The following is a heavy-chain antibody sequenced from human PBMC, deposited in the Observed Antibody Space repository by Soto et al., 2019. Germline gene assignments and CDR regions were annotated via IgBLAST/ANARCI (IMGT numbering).Heavy chain of an antibody. J-gene: IGHJ6*02. CDR1: GFTFSGYD. CDR3: ARGRAADIRQKYGMDV. V-gene: IGHV3-13*05. D-gene: IGHD2-15*01. Sequence: EVQLVESGGDLVQPGGSLRLSCAASGFTFSGYDMHWVRQIIGKGLEWVSTVGIAGEPYYPGSVKGRFTISRENIKNSLYLQMNNLRAGDSAVYYCARGRAADIRQKYGMDVWGQGTTVTVSS. CDR2: VGIAGEP.